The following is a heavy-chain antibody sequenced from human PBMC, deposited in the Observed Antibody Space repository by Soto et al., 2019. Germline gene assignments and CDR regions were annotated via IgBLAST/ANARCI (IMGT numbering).Heavy chain of an antibody. CDR3: ARTVLGPDLLADSFVDYYYYMDV. Sequence: SETLSLTCTVSGGSISNVYWSWIRQPPGKGLEWIGYVYYTGSTSYNPSLKRRVTLSADSSRGQFSLRLNSVTAADTAAYYCARTVLGPDLLADSFVDYYYYMDVWGQGTTVTVSS. CDR2: VYYTGST. V-gene: IGHV4-59*08. CDR1: GGSISNVY. J-gene: IGHJ6*03. D-gene: IGHD3-9*01.